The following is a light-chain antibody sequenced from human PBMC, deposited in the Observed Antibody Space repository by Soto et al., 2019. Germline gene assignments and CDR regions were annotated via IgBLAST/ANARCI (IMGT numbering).Light chain of an antibody. CDR3: QQYDNLLLS. J-gene: IGKJ4*01. Sequence: DIQMTQSPSSLSAFVRDRVTITCQASQDISNHLNWYQQKPGEAPRLLIYDASILETGVPSRFSGSGFGTHFTFTISSLQPEDIATYYCQQYDNLLLSFGGGTKVDI. CDR2: DAS. CDR1: QDISNH. V-gene: IGKV1-33*01.